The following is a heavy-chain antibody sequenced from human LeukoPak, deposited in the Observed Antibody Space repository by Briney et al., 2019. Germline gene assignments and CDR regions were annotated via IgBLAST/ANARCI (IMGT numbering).Heavy chain of an antibody. Sequence: ASVKFSCKASGYTFPGYYMHWVRPAPGQGLEWRGWINPNSGGTNYEQKFQGRVTMTRDTSISTAYMELSRLRSDDTAVYYCARDRWELLSYFDYWGQGTLVTVPS. D-gene: IGHD1-26*01. CDR3: ARDRWELLSYFDY. J-gene: IGHJ4*02. CDR1: GYTFPGYY. V-gene: IGHV1-2*02. CDR2: INPNSGGT.